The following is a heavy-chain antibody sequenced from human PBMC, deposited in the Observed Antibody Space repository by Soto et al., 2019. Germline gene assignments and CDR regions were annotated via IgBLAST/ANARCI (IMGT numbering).Heavy chain of an antibody. Sequence: SVKVSCKASGGTFSSYAISWVRQAPGQGLEWMGGIIPIFGTANYAQKFQGRVTITADESTSTAYMELSSLRSEDTAVYYCARVYCSGGSCYSALRFYYYGTDVWGQGTTVTVSS. D-gene: IGHD2-15*01. J-gene: IGHJ6*02. CDR1: GGTFSSYA. CDR3: ARVYCSGGSCYSALRFYYYGTDV. V-gene: IGHV1-69*13. CDR2: IIPIFGTA.